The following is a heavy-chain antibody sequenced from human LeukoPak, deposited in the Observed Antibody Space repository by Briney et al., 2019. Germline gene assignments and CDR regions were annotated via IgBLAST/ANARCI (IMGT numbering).Heavy chain of an antibody. V-gene: IGHV4-59*01. J-gene: IGHJ4*02. Sequence: PSETLSLTCTVSGGSINTFYWSWIRQPPGKGLELIGYINYSGNTNYNPSLKSRVTMSVDTSKNQFSLRLSSVTAADTAVYYCAGYYDSSGYLRPHFDYWGQGTLVTVSS. CDR3: AGYYDSSGYLRPHFDY. D-gene: IGHD3-22*01. CDR2: INYSGNT. CDR1: GGSINTFY.